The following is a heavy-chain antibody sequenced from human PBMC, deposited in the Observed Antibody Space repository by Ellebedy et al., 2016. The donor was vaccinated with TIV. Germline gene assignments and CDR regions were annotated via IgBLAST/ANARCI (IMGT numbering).Heavy chain of an antibody. J-gene: IGHJ4*02. Sequence: GGSLRLSXAASGFTFSNSAMSWVRQAPGKGLEWVSSISGGGGTTYYADSVKGRFTISRDNSKNTLYLQMKSLRAEDTAVFYCAKAAAISGNYTFDDWGQGTLITVSS. V-gene: IGHV3-23*01. CDR2: ISGGGGTT. CDR3: AKAAAISGNYTFDD. CDR1: GFTFSNSA. D-gene: IGHD1-26*01.